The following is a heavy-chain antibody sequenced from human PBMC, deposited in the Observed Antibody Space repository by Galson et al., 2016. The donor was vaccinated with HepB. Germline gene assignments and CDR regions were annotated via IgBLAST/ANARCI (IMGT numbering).Heavy chain of an antibody. CDR2: IMPILRTT. D-gene: IGHD6-13*01. J-gene: IGHJ4*02. V-gene: IGHV1-69*13. CDR3: ASGGAIAAAGTEFDY. Sequence: SVKVSCKASGGTFSTYGFSWVRQAPGQGLEWMGGIMPILRTTNYAQRFQDRVTITADDSTSTAYMVLSSLKFEDTAVYYRASGGAIAAAGTEFDYWGQGTLVTVSS. CDR1: GGTFSTYG.